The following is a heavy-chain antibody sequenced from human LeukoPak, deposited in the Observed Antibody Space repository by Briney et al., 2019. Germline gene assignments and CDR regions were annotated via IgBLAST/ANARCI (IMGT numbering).Heavy chain of an antibody. V-gene: IGHV1-69*05. CDR2: IIPIFGTA. CDR3: ARAPYYYDSSGYYKLGFFDY. CDR1: GGTFSSYA. D-gene: IGHD3-22*01. Sequence: SVKVSCKASGGTFSSYAISWVRQAPGQGLEWVGRIIPIFGTANYAQKFQGRVTITTDESTSTAYMELSSLSSEDTAVYYCARAPYYYDSSGYYKLGFFDYWGQGTLVTVSS. J-gene: IGHJ4*02.